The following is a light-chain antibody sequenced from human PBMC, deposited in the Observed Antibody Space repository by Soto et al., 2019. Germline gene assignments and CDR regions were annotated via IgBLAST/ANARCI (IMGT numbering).Light chain of an antibody. CDR2: EVN. V-gene: IGLV2-14*01. Sequence: QSALTQPASVSGSPGQSITISCTGTSSDVGTFNYISWYQQYPDKAPKLILYEVNNWPSGVSTRFSGSKSGNTASLTISGLRAEDEAKYYWCSYTGSTSLLFGGGTKLTVL. J-gene: IGLJ3*02. CDR3: CSYTGSTSLL. CDR1: SSDVGTFNY.